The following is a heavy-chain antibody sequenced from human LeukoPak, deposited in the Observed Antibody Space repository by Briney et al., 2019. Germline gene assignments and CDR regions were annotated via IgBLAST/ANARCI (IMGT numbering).Heavy chain of an antibody. CDR2: TYYKSKWYE. CDR1: GDSVSSNSAA. D-gene: IGHD2-2*01. CDR3: ARQTKVVSTANRNSWFDS. Sequence: SQTLSLTCVISGDSVSSNSAAWNWIRQSPSRGLGWLGRTYYKSKWYEDYALSLKSRITINPDTSKNQFSLHLSSVTPDDAAIYFCARQTKVVSTANRNSWFDSWGQGTLVTVSS. V-gene: IGHV6-1*01. J-gene: IGHJ5*01.